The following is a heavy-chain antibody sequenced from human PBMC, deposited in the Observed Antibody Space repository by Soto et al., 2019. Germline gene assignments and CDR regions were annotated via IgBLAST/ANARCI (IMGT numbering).Heavy chain of an antibody. J-gene: IGHJ4*02. CDR3: ARSIGYYYGSGPYFDY. Sequence: EVQLVESGGGLVQPGGSLRLSCAASGFTFSSYDMHWVRQATGKGLEWVSAIGTAGDTYYPGSVKGRFTISRENAKNSLYLQMKSLRAEDTAVYYCARSIGYYYGSGPYFDYWGQGTLVTVSS. CDR2: IGTAGDT. V-gene: IGHV3-13*01. CDR1: GFTFSSYD. D-gene: IGHD3-10*01.